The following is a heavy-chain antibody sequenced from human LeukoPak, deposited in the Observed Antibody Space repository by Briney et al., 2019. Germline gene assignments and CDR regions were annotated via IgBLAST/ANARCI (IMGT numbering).Heavy chain of an antibody. V-gene: IGHV1-2*02. CDR2: INLNSGGT. Sequence: ASVKVSCKASVYTFTGYYMHWVRQAPGQGLEWMGWINLNSGGTNYAQKFQGRVTMTRDTSISTAYMELSRLGSDDTAVYYCARDSLYYYDSSGYKFDYWGQGTLVTVSS. CDR1: VYTFTGYY. CDR3: ARDSLYYYDSSGYKFDY. D-gene: IGHD3-22*01. J-gene: IGHJ4*02.